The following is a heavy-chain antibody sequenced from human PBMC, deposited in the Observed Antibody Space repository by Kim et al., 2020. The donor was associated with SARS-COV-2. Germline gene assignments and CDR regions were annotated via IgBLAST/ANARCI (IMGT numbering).Heavy chain of an antibody. J-gene: IGHJ6*02. CDR2: INTDTGVP. D-gene: IGHD5-12*01. CDR1: GYTFDDYY. CDR3: AREASPRGFDV. Sequence: ASVKVSCKASGYTFDDYYIHWVRQAPGQGLEWMGRINTDTGVPNYAQKFQGRVTMTRDTSINTAYMELSGLRSDDTVIYYCAREASPRGFDVWGQGTTVTVSS. V-gene: IGHV1-2*05.